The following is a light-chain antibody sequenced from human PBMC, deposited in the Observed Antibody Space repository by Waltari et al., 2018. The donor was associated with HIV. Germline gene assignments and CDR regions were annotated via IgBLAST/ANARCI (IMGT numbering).Light chain of an antibody. CDR3: KSKTSSTTPCV. Sequence: QSALTQPASVSGSPGQSITISSTGTSSDVGGYNSFAWYQQHPGKAPRLIIYDVTNRPSGVSNRFSGSKSGNTASLTISGLQADDEADYYCKSKTSSTTPCVFGTGTKVTVL. J-gene: IGLJ1*01. V-gene: IGLV2-14*03. CDR1: SSDVGGYNS. CDR2: DVT.